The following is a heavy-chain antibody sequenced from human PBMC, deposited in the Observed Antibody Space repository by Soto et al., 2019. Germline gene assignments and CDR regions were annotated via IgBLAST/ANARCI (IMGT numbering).Heavy chain of an antibody. CDR2: INHSGST. D-gene: IGHD3-9*01. CDR1: GGSFSGYY. J-gene: IGHJ6*03. CDR3: AREGYYDILTGYYRNPAAYYMDV. Sequence: PSETLSLTCAVYGGSFSGYYWSCIRQPPGKGLAWIGEINHSGSTNYNPSLKSRVTISVDTSKNQFSLKLSSVTAADTAVYYCAREGYYDILTGYYRNPAAYYMDVWGKGTTVTVSS. V-gene: IGHV4-34*01.